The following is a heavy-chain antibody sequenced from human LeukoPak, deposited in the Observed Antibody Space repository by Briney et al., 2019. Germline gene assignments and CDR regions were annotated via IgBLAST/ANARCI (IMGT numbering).Heavy chain of an antibody. D-gene: IGHD1-20*01. CDR1: GYTFTKYL. CDR3: ARPLFCAFDNCGYWLDP. J-gene: IGHJ5*02. V-gene: IGHV1-46*01. Sequence: ASVKVSCKTSGYTFTKYLIHWVRQAPGQGLEWVGIINPNGDATNYAPRLQGRLTLTQDTSTSTVYMELRGLTPDDTAVYYCARPLFCAFDNCGYWLDPWGPGTLVTVSS. CDR2: INPNGDAT.